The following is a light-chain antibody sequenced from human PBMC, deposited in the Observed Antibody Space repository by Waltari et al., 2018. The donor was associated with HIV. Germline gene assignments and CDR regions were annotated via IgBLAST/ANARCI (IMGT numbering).Light chain of an antibody. CDR3: MQATQFPPALI. CDR1: QSLVHSDGNTY. CDR2: KIS. V-gene: IGKV2-24*01. Sequence: DSVLRPTTLSSLVTLGQSASISCRTSQSLVHSDGNTYLSWLHQRPGQPPRLLIDKISNRFSGVPDRFSVSGAGTDFTLKISRVEAEDVGVYYCMQATQFPPALIFGGGTKVEIK. J-gene: IGKJ4*01.